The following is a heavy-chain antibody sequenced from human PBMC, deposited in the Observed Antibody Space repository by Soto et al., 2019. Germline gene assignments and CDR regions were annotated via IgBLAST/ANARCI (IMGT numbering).Heavy chain of an antibody. J-gene: IGHJ4*02. CDR3: ARSSATYFYGSSGYCHY. Sequence: ASVKVSCEASGYTFTSYAMHWVRQAPGQRLEWMGWINAGNGNTKYSQKFQGRVTITRDTSASTAYMELSSLRSEDTAVYYWARSSATYFYGSSGYCHYWGQGTMVTVAS. CDR2: INAGNGNT. CDR1: GYTFTSYA. V-gene: IGHV1-3*01. D-gene: IGHD3-22*01.